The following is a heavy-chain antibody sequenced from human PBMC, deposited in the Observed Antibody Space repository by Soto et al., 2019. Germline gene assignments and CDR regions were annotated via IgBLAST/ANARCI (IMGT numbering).Heavy chain of an antibody. CDR1: GGSISSGDYY. D-gene: IGHD2-15*01. CDR2: IYYSGST. Sequence: QVQLQESGPGLVKPSQTLSLTCTVSGGSISSGDYYWSWIRQPPGKGLEWIGYIYYSGSTYYNPSLKSRVTISLDKSKNQFSLKLSSVTAAATAVYYCARLVQLLQGRWFDPWGQGTLVTVSS. J-gene: IGHJ5*02. CDR3: ARLVQLLQGRWFDP. V-gene: IGHV4-30-4*01.